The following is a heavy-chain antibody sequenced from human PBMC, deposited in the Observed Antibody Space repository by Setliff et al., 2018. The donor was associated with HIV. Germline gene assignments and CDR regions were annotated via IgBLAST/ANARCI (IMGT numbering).Heavy chain of an antibody. CDR2: IHHSGST. CDR1: GASISSAIYY. D-gene: IGHD6-19*01. J-gene: IGHJ4*02. CDR3: ASQPAYSTDWYPPGYFDH. Sequence: SETLSLTCTVSGASISSAIYYWGWIRQPPGKGLEWIGDIHHSGSTNYNMSLWSRVTISVDTSRNQFSLKLSSVTAADTAVYYCASQPAYSTDWYPPGYFDHWGQGTLVTVSS. V-gene: IGHV4-39*07.